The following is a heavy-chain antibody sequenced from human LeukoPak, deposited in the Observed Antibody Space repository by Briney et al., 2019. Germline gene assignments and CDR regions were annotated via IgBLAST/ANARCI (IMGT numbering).Heavy chain of an antibody. CDR3: ARGYGFDY. CDR1: GDDISDNITA. V-gene: IGHV6-1*01. CDR2: TYYRSKWYS. Sequence: SQTLSLTCAISGDDISDNITAWNWIRQSPSSGLEWLGRTYYRSKWYSDYAVSVKGRSTINPDTSKNQFSLQLNSVTPEDTGVYYCARGYGFDYWGQGILVTVSS. J-gene: IGHJ4*02. D-gene: IGHD5-18*01.